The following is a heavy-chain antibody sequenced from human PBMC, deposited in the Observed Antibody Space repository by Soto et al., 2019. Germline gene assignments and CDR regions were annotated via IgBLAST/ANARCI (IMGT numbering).Heavy chain of an antibody. J-gene: IGHJ5*02. V-gene: IGHV3-33*01. CDR1: GLPFSASG. Sequence: QAQLVESGGGVVQPGRSLRLSCAASGLPFSASGMHWVRQAPGKGLEWVAMIWSDGSKEYYADSVKGRFTITRDNSKNMIFPQMDSLRAEDTAVYYCARDKGTTCLDTWGQGNMVTVSS. CDR2: IWSDGSKE. D-gene: IGHD1-26*01. CDR3: ARDKGTTCLDT.